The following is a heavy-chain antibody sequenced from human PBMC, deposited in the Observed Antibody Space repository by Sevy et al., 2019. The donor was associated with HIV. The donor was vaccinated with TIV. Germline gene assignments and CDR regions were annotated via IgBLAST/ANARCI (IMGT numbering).Heavy chain of an antibody. CDR2: IKQDGSEA. J-gene: IGHJ4*02. V-gene: IGHV3-7*03. D-gene: IGHD1-26*01. Sequence: GGSLRLSCVASGFNFRNLWMSWVRQAPGKGLEWVAEIKQDGSEAYYVDSVKGRFTISRDNVKNSLYLQMNSLRDEDTVMYFCVRDKEVGASILDAWGPGTPVTVSS. CDR1: GFNFRNLW. CDR3: VRDKEVGASILDA.